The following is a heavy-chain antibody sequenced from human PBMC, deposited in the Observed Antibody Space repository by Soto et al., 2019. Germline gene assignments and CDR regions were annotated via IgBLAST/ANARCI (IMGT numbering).Heavy chain of an antibody. CDR1: GYTFTGHY. D-gene: IGHD5-12*01. CDR2: IGPESGAT. V-gene: IGHV1-2*02. J-gene: IGHJ4*02. Sequence: ASVKGSCKASGYTFTGHYIHWVSQAPEQGPEWMGEIGPESGATRYAQKFQGRVTMTRDMSITTVYMELNNLSPDDTAVYYCGRGRSGQIVVFYWGQGTPVTVSS. CDR3: GRGRSGQIVVFY.